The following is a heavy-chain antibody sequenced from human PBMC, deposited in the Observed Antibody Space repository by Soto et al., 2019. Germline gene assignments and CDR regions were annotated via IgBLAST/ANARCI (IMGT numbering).Heavy chain of an antibody. CDR2: IWYDGSHT. CDR1: GFIFKHHA. J-gene: IGHJ6*02. CDR3: ARDGQQLAPSAMDV. Sequence: QVQLAESGGGVVQPGRSLRLSCAASGFIFKHHAMHWVRQAAGKGLEWVAQIWYDGSHTYYTDSVKGRFTISRDNLQDMVYLQMDSLRAEDTAVYYCARDGQQLAPSAMDVWGQGTTVTVSS. D-gene: IGHD1-1*01. V-gene: IGHV3-33*01.